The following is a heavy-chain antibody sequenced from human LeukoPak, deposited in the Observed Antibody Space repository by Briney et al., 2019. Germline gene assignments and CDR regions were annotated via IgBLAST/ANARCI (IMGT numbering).Heavy chain of an antibody. CDR3: ASLISTMTTENDY. CDR1: GLTFGDYA. CDR2: IRSKIYGATT. Sequence: GRSLRLSCTASGLTFGDYAMTWVRQAPGKGLEWVGFIRSKIYGATTEYAASVKGRFIISRDDSKSIAYLEMSSLKTEDTGVYYCASLISTMTTENDYWGQGTLVTVSS. J-gene: IGHJ4*02. D-gene: IGHD1-1*01. V-gene: IGHV3-49*04.